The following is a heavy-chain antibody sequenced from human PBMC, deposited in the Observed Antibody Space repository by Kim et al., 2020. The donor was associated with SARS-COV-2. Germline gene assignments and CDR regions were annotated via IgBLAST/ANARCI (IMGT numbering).Heavy chain of an antibody. CDR2: IYYSGST. CDR3: ARERDSYGDFDY. Sequence: SETLSLTCTVSGGSVSSGSYYWSWIRQPPGKGLEWIGYIYYSGSTNYNPSLKSRVTISVDTSKNQFSLKLSSVTAADTAVYYCARERDSYGDFDYWGQGTLVTVSS. V-gene: IGHV4-61*01. D-gene: IGHD5-18*01. CDR1: GGSVSSGSYY. J-gene: IGHJ4*02.